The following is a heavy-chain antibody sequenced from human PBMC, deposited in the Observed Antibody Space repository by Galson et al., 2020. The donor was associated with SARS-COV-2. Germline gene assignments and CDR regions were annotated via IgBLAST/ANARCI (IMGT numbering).Heavy chain of an antibody. CDR2: INHSGST. V-gene: IGHV4-34*01. CDR3: ARGLQGVHAAIVTNYYYYGMDV. J-gene: IGHJ6*02. CDR1: GGSFSGYY. Sequence: ETSETLSLTCAVYGGSFSGYYWSWIRQPPRKGLEWIGEINHSGSTNYNPSLKSRVTISVDTSKNQFSLKLSSVTAADTAVYYCARGLQGVHAAIVTNYYYYGMDVWSQGTTVTVSS. D-gene: IGHD5-18*01.